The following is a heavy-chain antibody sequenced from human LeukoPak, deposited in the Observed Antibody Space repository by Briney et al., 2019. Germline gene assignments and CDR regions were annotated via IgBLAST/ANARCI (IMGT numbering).Heavy chain of an antibody. CDR1: GFTFSDSW. J-gene: IGHJ4*02. CDR2: INSDGSIT. CDR3: ARDEYSYYYGSGSYYKPGGYDY. V-gene: IGHV3-74*01. D-gene: IGHD3-10*01. Sequence: PGGSLRLSCAVSGFTFSDSWMHWVRQAPGKGLVWVSRINSDGSITAYADSVKGRFTISRDNAKNSLYLQMNSLRAEDTAVYYCARDEYSYYYGSGSYYKPGGYDYWGQGTLVTVSS.